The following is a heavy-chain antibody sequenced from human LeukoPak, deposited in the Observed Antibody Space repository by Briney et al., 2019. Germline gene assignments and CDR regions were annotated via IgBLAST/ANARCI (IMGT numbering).Heavy chain of an antibody. CDR2: IYIDGST. CDR3: ARGGGGGNPFDY. V-gene: IGHV3-53*01. Sequence: GGSLRPSCAVSGFTASNNSISWVPQAPGKGLAWVSVIYIDGSTYYADSVKGRFTISRDNSKNTLYLQMNSLRAEDTAVYYCARGGGGGNPFDYWGQGTLVTVSS. D-gene: IGHD4-23*01. J-gene: IGHJ4*02. CDR1: GFTASNNS.